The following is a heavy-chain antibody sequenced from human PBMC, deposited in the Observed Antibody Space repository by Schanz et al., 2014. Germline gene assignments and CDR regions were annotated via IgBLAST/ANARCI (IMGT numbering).Heavy chain of an antibody. CDR3: AKDAPSPFDL. V-gene: IGHV3-48*01. CDR2: ISSSSTI. J-gene: IGHJ2*01. CDR1: GFTFSGYS. Sequence: EVQLVESGGGLVQPGGSLRLSCAASGFTFSGYSMNWVRQAPGKGLEWVAYISSSSTIHYADSVKGRFTISRDNAKNSLYLQMNSLRAEDTAIYYYAKDAPSPFDLWGRGTLITVSS.